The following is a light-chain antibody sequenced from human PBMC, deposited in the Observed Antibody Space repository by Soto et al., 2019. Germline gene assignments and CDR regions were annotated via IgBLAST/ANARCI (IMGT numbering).Light chain of an antibody. CDR1: QSVSSNF. CDR2: GAS. CDR3: QRYASSPYT. Sequence: EIVLTQSPGTLSLSPGERATLSCRASQSVSSNFLAWYQQKPGQAPRLLIYGASSRATGVPDRFSGGGSGTDFTLTISRLEPEDFAVYYCQRYASSPYTFGQGTKLEIK. J-gene: IGKJ2*01. V-gene: IGKV3-20*01.